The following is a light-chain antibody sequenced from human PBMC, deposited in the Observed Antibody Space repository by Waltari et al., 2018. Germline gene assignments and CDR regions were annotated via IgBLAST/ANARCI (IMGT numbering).Light chain of an antibody. Sequence: DIVMTQSPDSLAVSLGERATINCKSSQSVLYSSNNKNHLAWYQQKPGQPPKLLVYWASTRESGVPDRFSGGGSGTDFTLTISSLQAEDVAVYYCQQYYSLPWTFGQGTKVEIK. CDR3: QQYYSLPWT. CDR1: QSVLYSSNNKNH. J-gene: IGKJ1*01. V-gene: IGKV4-1*01. CDR2: WAS.